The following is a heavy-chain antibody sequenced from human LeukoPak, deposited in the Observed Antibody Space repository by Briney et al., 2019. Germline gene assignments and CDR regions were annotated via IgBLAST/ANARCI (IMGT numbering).Heavy chain of an antibody. CDR2: ITSSSSTI. CDR3: ASLNTRRSSSWTTGPGVPFDY. CDR1: GLTFSSYS. Sequence: QSGGSLRLSCAASGLTFSSYSMNWVRQAPGKGLEWVSYITSSSSTIYYADSVKGRFTISRDNAKNSLYLQMNSLRAEDTAVYYCASLNTRRSSSWTTGPGVPFDYWGQGTLVTVSS. D-gene: IGHD6-13*01. V-gene: IGHV3-48*04. J-gene: IGHJ4*02.